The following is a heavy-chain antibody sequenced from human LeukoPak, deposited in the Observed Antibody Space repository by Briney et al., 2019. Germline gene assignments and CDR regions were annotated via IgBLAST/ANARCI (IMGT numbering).Heavy chain of an antibody. Sequence: ASVMVSCKASGYTFTAYYVHWVRQAPGQGLEWIGWINPNTGDTNYAPKFQGRVTMIKDTSTNSAYMELNKLTSDETAVYYCGRGNKSFDPWGQGTLVTVSS. CDR1: GYTFTAYY. CDR2: INPNTGDT. V-gene: IGHV1-2*02. CDR3: GRGNKSFDP. J-gene: IGHJ5*02.